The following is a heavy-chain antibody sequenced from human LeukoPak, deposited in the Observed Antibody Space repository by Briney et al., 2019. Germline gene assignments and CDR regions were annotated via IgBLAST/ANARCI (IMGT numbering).Heavy chain of an antibody. Sequence: GGSLRLSCAASGFTFSSYSMNWVRQAPGKGLEWVSSISSSSSYIYYADSVKGRFTISRVNAKNSLYLQMNSLRAEDTAVYYCARTGYSSPDAFDIWGQGTMVTVSS. CDR3: ARTGYSSPDAFDI. J-gene: IGHJ3*02. D-gene: IGHD6-13*01. CDR2: ISSSSSYI. V-gene: IGHV3-21*01. CDR1: GFTFSSYS.